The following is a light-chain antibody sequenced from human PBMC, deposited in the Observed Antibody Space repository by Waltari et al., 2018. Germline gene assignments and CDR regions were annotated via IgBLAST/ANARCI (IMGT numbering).Light chain of an antibody. CDR2: EVN. Sequence: QAALTQPRSVSGSPGQSVTISCTGTSSDIGGYDSVSWYQQHPGTAPKLMIYEVNKRPSVVSDCSSGSKSGNTASLTISGLQADDEADYYCCSYAGSNWVFGGGTRLTVL. V-gene: IGLV2-11*01. CDR3: CSYAGSNWV. J-gene: IGLJ3*02. CDR1: SSDIGGYDS.